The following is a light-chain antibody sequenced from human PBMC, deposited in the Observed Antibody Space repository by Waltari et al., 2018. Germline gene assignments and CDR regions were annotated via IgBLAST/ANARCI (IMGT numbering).Light chain of an antibody. V-gene: IGLV2-11*01. J-gene: IGLJ3*02. CDR1: INDVGVEDY. Sequence: QSALTQPHSVSASPGQSVTIPCSGSINDVGVEDYVSWYQQLPGKAPKLNLYDFVKRPAGVPSRFSGSKYCTTASLTISGLQTDDEATYYCCSYAGAYTVVFGGGTKLTVL. CDR2: DFV. CDR3: CSYAGAYTVV.